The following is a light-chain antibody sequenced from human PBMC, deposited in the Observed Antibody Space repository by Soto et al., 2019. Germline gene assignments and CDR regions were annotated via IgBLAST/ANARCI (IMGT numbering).Light chain of an antibody. Sequence: DIQMTQSPSTLSGSVGDRVTITCRASQSVRSWLAWYQQKPGRAPKFQIYDASSLESGVPSRLSGSGSGTEFTLTMSNLQPDDFATYYCQQYDNYPLTFGGGTKGDIK. CDR1: QSVRSW. CDR2: DAS. CDR3: QQYDNYPLT. J-gene: IGKJ4*01. V-gene: IGKV1-5*01.